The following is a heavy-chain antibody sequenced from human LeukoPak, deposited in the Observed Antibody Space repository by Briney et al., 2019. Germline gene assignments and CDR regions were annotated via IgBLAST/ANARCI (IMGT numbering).Heavy chain of an antibody. Sequence: GGSLRLSCAASGFTFSSYGMHWVRQAPGKGLEWVAVISYDGSNKYYADSVKGRFTISRDNSKNTLYLQMNSLRAEDTAVYYCASAGFGEFLDYWGQGTLVTVSS. D-gene: IGHD3-10*01. CDR1: GFTFSSYG. CDR3: ASAGFGEFLDY. CDR2: ISYDGSNK. V-gene: IGHV3-30*03. J-gene: IGHJ4*02.